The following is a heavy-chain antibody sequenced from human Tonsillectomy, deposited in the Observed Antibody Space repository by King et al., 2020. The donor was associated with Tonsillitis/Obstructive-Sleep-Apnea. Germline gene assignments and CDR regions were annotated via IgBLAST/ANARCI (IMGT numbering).Heavy chain of an antibody. V-gene: IGHV3-30*04. CDR3: VREMAPNCFNSVCSDFQH. CDR2: ISYEGGNK. J-gene: IGHJ1*01. CDR1: GFTFSTYA. D-gene: IGHD2-8*01. Sequence: VQLVESGGGVVQPGRSLRLSCAASGFTFSTYAMHWVRQAPGKGLEWVAVISYEGGNKYYAYSVKGRFTISRDNSKNTLYLQMNSLRAEDTAVYYCVREMAPNCFNSVCSDFQHWGQGTLVTVSS.